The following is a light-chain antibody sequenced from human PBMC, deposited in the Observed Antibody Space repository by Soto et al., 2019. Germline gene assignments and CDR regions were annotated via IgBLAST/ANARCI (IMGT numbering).Light chain of an antibody. J-gene: IGKJ2*01. V-gene: IGKV3-15*01. CDR1: QSVSSN. Sequence: EIVMTQSPATLSVSPGERVTLSCRASQSVSSNIAWYQQKPGQAPRLLIYSASTRATGIPARFSGTGSGTEFTLAISSLQSEDFALYYCQQYVNWPPTFTFGQGIKLEIK. CDR3: QQYVNWPPTFT. CDR2: SAS.